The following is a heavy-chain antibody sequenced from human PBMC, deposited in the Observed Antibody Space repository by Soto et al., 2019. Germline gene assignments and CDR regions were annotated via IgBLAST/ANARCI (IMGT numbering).Heavy chain of an antibody. J-gene: IGHJ5*02. V-gene: IGHV3-23*01. CDR2: ISGSGGSA. Sequence: PGGSLSLSCAASGFTFSGYAMNWVRQAPGKGLEWVSTISGSGGSAYYADSVKGRFTISRDNAKNSLHLQMNSLRAEDTAVYYCTRDASRDSSARGWFDPWGPGTLVTVAS. CDR1: GFTFSGYA. D-gene: IGHD6-13*01. CDR3: TRDASRDSSARGWFDP.